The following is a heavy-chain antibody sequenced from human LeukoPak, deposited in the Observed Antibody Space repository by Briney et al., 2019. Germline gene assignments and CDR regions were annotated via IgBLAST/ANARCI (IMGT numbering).Heavy chain of an antibody. J-gene: IGHJ4*02. CDR2: ISSSSGTI. Sequence: GGSLRLSCAASGFTFNNYNMNWVGQAPGKGLEGVSFISSSSGTIHYADSVKGRFPIYRDNAKNSLYLQMNSLRAEDTAVYYCASGLAAAGRGYWGQGTLVTVSS. CDR1: GFTFNNYN. V-gene: IGHV3-48*01. CDR3: ASGLAAAGRGY. D-gene: IGHD6-13*01.